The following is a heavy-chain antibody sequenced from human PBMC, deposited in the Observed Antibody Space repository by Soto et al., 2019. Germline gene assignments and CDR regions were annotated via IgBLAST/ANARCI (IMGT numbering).Heavy chain of an antibody. Sequence: PWGSLRLSCAASGFTFINYAITFLRQSPFKWLQCVSAISGGGGSTYYADSVKGRFTISRDNSKNTLYLQMNSLRAEDTAVYYCAKDPSLSTAYCFDCWGQGTLVTVSS. V-gene: IGHV3-23*01. CDR2: ISGGGGST. CDR1: GFTFINYA. CDR3: AKDPSLSTAYCFDC. J-gene: IGHJ4*02.